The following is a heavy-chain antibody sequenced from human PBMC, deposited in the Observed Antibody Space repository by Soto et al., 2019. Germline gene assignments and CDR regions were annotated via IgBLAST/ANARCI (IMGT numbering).Heavy chain of an antibody. CDR3: ARGSGYRSSWWYGFDI. V-gene: IGHV1-3*01. Sequence: ASVKVSCKASGYTFTSHAMHWVRQAPGQRLEWMGWINAGNGNTKYSQKFQGRVTITRDTSASTAFMELSSLRSEDTAVYYCARGSGYRSSWWYGFDIWGQGTMVTVS. CDR2: INAGNGNT. CDR1: GYTFTSHA. J-gene: IGHJ3*02. D-gene: IGHD6-13*01.